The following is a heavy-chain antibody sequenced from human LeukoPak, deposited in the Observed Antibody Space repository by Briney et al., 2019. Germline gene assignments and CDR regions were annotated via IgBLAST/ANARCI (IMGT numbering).Heavy chain of an antibody. V-gene: IGHV3-23*01. D-gene: IGHD3-10*02. J-gene: IGHJ6*04. CDR2: FSGSGGST. CDR3: AELGITMIGGV. Sequence: PGGSLRLSCAASGFTFNSYGMSWVRQAPGKGLGWVSTFSGSGGSTYYADSVKGRFTISRDNSKDTLYLQMNSLRAEDTAVYYCAELGITMIGGVWGKGTTVTISS. CDR1: GFTFNSYG.